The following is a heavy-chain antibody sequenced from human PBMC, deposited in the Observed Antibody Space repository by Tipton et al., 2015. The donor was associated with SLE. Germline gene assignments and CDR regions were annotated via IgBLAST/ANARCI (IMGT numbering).Heavy chain of an antibody. CDR2: VYYDGTT. J-gene: IGHJ6*02. V-gene: IGHV4-39*07. Sequence: TLSLTCTVSGVSTSSTNYYWGWIRQSPGKGLTWIGSVYYDGTTYYNPSLKSRVTMSVDTSKTQFSLKLGSLTAADTAVYYCARVVTVGAAHYYDIDVWGQGTRVTVSS. D-gene: IGHD2-21*02. CDR1: GVSTSSTNYY. CDR3: ARVVTVGAAHYYDIDV.